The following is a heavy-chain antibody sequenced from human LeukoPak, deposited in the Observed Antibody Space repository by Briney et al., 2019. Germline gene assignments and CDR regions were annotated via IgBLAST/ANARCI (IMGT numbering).Heavy chain of an antibody. D-gene: IGHD2-15*01. J-gene: IGHJ4*02. V-gene: IGHV3-74*01. CDR1: GFTFSSYW. Sequence: GGSLRLSCAASGFTFSSYWMHWVRQAPGKGLVWVSRINADGSTTRFADSVKGRFTISGDNTKNKLYLQMNSLRAEDTAVYYCAREGTGGSCYFWGQGTLVTVSS. CDR2: INADGSTT. CDR3: AREGTGGSCYF.